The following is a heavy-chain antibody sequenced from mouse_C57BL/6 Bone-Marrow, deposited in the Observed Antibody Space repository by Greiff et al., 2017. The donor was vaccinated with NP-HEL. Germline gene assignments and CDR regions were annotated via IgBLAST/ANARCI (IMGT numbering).Heavy chain of an antibody. J-gene: IGHJ2*01. V-gene: IGHV14-4*01. D-gene: IGHD1-1*01. CDR1: GFNIKDDY. CDR2: IDPENGDT. CDR3: TLITTVVPFDY. Sequence: VQLQQSGAELVRPGASVKLSCTASGFNIKDDYMYWVKQRPEQGLEWIGWIDPENGDTEYASKFQGKATITADTSSNTAYLQLSSLTSEDTAVYYCTLITTVVPFDYWGQGTTLTVSS.